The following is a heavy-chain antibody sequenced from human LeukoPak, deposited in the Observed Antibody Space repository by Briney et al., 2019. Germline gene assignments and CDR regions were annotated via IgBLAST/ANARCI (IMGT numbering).Heavy chain of an antibody. D-gene: IGHD6-6*01. J-gene: IGHJ6*02. CDR2: IYSGGST. CDR1: GFTVSSNY. Sequence: GGSLRLSCAASGFTVSSNYMSWVRQAPGKGLEWVSVIYSGGSTYYTDSVKGRFTFSRDNSKNTLYLQMNSLRAEDTAVYYCARISSGAPYYYGMDVWGQGTTVTVSS. V-gene: IGHV3-66*01. CDR3: ARISSGAPYYYGMDV.